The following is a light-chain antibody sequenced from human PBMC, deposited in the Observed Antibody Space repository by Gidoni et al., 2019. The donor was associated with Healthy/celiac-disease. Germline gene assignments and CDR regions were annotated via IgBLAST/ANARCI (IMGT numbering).Light chain of an antibody. CDR3: QQYGSSLLT. CDR2: GAS. J-gene: IGKJ4*01. CDR1: QSVRSSY. Sequence: EIVLTQSPGTLSLSPGDRSTLSCRASQSVRSSYLAWYQQKPGQAPRLLIYGASSRATGIPDRFSGSGSGTDFTLTISRLEPEYFAVYYCQQYGSSLLTFGGGTKVEIK. V-gene: IGKV3-20*01.